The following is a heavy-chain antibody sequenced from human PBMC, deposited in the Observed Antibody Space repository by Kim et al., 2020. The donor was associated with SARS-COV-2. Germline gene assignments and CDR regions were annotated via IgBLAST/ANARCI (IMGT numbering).Heavy chain of an antibody. CDR2: IYYIGST. J-gene: IGHJ4*02. D-gene: IGHD2-15*01. CDR1: GGSVSSGDYY. CDR3: ARLSVALDF. Sequence: SETLSLTCTVSGGSVSSGDYYWSWIRQPPGKGLEWIGYIYYIGSTNYNPSLKSRVTISADTSKNQFSLRLSSVTAADTAVYYCARLSVALDFWGQGTLVT. V-gene: IGHV4-61*08.